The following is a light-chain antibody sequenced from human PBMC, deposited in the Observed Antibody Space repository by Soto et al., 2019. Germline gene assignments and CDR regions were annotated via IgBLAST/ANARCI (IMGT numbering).Light chain of an antibody. CDR1: SSYISSYNY. CDR3: SSYTISSTVV. Sequence: QSVLTQPASVSGSPGQSNTISCTTSSSYISSYNYVSWYQQHTGKAPRLIIYDVSSRPSGISNRFSGSKSGNTVSLTISGLQAEDEADYFCSSYTISSTVVFGGGTKVTVL. V-gene: IGLV2-14*03. J-gene: IGLJ2*01. CDR2: DVS.